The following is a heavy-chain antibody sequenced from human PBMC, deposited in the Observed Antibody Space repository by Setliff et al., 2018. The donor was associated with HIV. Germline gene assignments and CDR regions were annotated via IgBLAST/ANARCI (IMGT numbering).Heavy chain of an antibody. CDR1: GGSISGGVHY. CDR2: IHYSGST. D-gene: IGHD6-13*01. Sequence: PSETLSLTCTVSGGSISGGVHYWSWIRQHQGKGLEWIGYIHYSGSTYSNPSLKGQVTISVDTSKNRLSLKLSSVTAADAAVYYCARAMSSSWYIDGFDIWGQGTVVTVSS. CDR3: ARAMSSSWYIDGFDI. J-gene: IGHJ3*02. V-gene: IGHV4-31*01.